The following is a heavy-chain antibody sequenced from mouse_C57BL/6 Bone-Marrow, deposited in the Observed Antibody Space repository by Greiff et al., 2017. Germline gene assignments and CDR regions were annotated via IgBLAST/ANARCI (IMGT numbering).Heavy chain of an antibody. V-gene: IGHV5-6*01. Sequence: DVHLVESGGDLVKPGGSLKLSCAASGFTFSSYGMSWVRQTPDTRLAWVATISSGGSYTYYPDSVKGRFTISRDNAKNTLYLQMSSLKSEDTAMYYGARPLYSSGYWFAYWGQGTLVTVSA. CDR3: ARPLYSSGYWFAY. J-gene: IGHJ3*01. D-gene: IGHD3-2*02. CDR2: ISSGGSYT. CDR1: GFTFSSYG.